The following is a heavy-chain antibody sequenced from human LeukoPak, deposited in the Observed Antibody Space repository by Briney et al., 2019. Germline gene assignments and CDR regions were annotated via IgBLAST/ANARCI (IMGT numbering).Heavy chain of an antibody. D-gene: IGHD3-3*01. CDR3: ARGGESISIFGVVIKSREVWEFFDY. V-gene: IGHV6-1*01. CDR2: TYYRSKWYN. CDR1: GDSVSSNSAA. Sequence: SQTLSLTCAISGDSVSSNSAAWNWIRQSPSRGLEWLGRTYYRSKWYNDYAVSVKSRITINPDTSKNQFSLKLSSVTAADTAVYYCARGGESISIFGVVIKSREVWEFFDYWGQGSLVTVSS. J-gene: IGHJ4*02.